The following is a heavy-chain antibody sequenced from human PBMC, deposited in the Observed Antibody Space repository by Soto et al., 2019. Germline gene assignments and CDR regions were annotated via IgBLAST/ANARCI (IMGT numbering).Heavy chain of an antibody. D-gene: IGHD2-2*01. CDR1: GYTFTSYG. V-gene: IGHV1-18*04. CDR3: ARNSRGRIVVVPAAIFDY. Sequence: ASVKVSCKASGYTFTSYGISWVRQAPGQGLEWMGWISAYNGNTNYAQKLQGRVTMTTDTSTSTAHMELRSLRSDDTAVYYCARNSRGRIVVVPAAIFDYWGQGTLVTVSA. CDR2: ISAYNGNT. J-gene: IGHJ4*02.